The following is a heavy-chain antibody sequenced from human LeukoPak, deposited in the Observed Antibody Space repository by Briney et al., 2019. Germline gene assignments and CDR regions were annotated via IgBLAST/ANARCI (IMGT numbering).Heavy chain of an antibody. V-gene: IGHV3-30*02. D-gene: IGHD3-22*01. CDR3: AKEEVISGNHGVYFDY. J-gene: IGHJ4*02. CDR2: IRYDGNSN. Sequence: GGSLRLSCAASGFTFRSYGMHWVRQAPGKGLEWVAFIRYDGNSNYYADSVKGRFTISRDNPRSTLYLQMNTLRAEDTGVYYCAKEEVISGNHGVYFDYWGEGTLVTVSS. CDR1: GFTFRSYG.